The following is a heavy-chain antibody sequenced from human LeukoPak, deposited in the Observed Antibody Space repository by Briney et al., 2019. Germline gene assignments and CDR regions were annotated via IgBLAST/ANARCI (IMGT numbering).Heavy chain of an antibody. CDR1: GGSISSGDYY. V-gene: IGHV4-61*08. J-gene: IGHJ3*02. Sequence: PSETLSLTCTVSGGSISSGDYYWSWIRQPPGKGLEWIGYIYYSGSTNYNPSLKSRVTISVDTSKNQFSLKLSSVTAADTAVYYCAREGGVVPAAPAFDIWGQGTMVTVSS. CDR3: AREGGVVPAAPAFDI. D-gene: IGHD2-2*01. CDR2: IYYSGST.